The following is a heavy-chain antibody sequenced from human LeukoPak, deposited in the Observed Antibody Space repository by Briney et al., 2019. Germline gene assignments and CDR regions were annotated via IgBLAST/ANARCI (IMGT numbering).Heavy chain of an antibody. D-gene: IGHD1-26*01. V-gene: IGHV1-69*13. CDR2: IIPIFGTA. J-gene: IGHJ6*02. CDR3: ARSNSGSYYYYYGMDV. CDR1: GGTFSSYA. Sequence: ASVKVSCKASGGTFSSYAISWVRQAPGQGLEWMGGIIPIFGTANYAQKFQGRVTITADESTSTAYMELSSLRSEDTAVYYCARSNSGSYYYYYGMDVRGQGTTVTVSS.